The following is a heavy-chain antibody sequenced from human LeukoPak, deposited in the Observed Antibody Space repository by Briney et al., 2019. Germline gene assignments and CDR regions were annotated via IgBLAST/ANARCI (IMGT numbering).Heavy chain of an antibody. CDR3: APLNWVYPDGFDI. CDR1: GFTFITHW. CDR2: LNGGGNSI. D-gene: IGHD6-13*01. V-gene: IGHV3-74*01. J-gene: IGHJ3*02. Sequence: GGSLRLSCAASGFTFITHWMQWVRQAPGKGLVWVSHLNGGGNSISYADSVKGRFTISRDNAKNSMSLQMNSLRAEDTAVYYCAPLNWVYPDGFDIWGQGTMVTVSS.